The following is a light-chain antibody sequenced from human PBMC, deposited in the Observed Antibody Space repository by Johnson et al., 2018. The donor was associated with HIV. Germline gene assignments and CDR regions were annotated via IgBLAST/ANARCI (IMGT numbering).Light chain of an antibody. CDR1: SSNIGNNY. CDR2: ENN. J-gene: IGLJ1*01. CDR3: GTLDSSLSAYV. V-gene: IGLV1-51*02. Sequence: HSVLTQPPSVSAAPGQKVTISCSGSSSNIGNNYVSWFQHLPGTAPKLLIYENNKRPSVIPDRFSGSKSGTSATLGITGLQTGDEADYYCGTLDSSLSAYVFGTGTKVTVL.